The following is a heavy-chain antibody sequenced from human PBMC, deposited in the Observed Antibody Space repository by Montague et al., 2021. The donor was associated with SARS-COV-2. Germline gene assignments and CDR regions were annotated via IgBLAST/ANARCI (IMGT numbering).Heavy chain of an antibody. CDR2: IDWDDDR. Sequence: PALVKPTQTLTLTCTFSGFSLSTSGMCVSWIRQPPGKALEWLAHIDWDDDRYYGTSLKTRLTISKDTSKIQVVLTMTNMDPVDTATYYCARAHYDILAGYYIAFDYWGQGTLVTVSS. V-gene: IGHV2-70*01. CDR3: ARAHYDILAGYYIAFDY. D-gene: IGHD3-9*01. CDR1: GFSLSTSGMC. J-gene: IGHJ4*02.